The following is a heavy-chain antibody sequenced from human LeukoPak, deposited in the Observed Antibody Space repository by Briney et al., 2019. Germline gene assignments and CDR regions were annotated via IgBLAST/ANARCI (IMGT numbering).Heavy chain of an antibody. CDR1: GFTFIDYY. J-gene: IGHJ6*03. V-gene: IGHV3-11*01. CDR3: ARVGWTMVRGAPYYYYYMDV. Sequence: GGSLRLSCTASGFTFIDYYMSWIRQAPGKGLEWVSYISSSGQTMYYADSLKGRFTISRDNANNSLYLQMNSLRAEDTAVYYCARVGWTMVRGAPYYYYYMDVWGKGTTVTISS. CDR2: ISSSGQTM. D-gene: IGHD3-10*01.